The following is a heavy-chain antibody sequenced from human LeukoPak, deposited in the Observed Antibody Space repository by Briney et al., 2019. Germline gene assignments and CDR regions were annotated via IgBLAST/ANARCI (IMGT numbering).Heavy chain of an antibody. CDR1: GFTFSSYS. V-gene: IGHV3-30*02. J-gene: IGHJ6*03. Sequence: GGSLRLSCAASGFTFSSYSMNWVRQAPGKGLEWVAFIRYDGSNKYYADSVKGRFTISRDNSKNTLYLQMNSLRAEDTAVYYCAKEYYYGSGSYVYYYYYYYMDVWGKGTTVTISS. CDR2: IRYDGSNK. CDR3: AKEYYYGSGSYVYYYYYYYMDV. D-gene: IGHD3-10*01.